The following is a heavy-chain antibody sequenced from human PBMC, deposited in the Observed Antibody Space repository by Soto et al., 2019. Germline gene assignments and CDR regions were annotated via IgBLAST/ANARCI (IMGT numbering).Heavy chain of an antibody. J-gene: IGHJ6*02. Sequence: QVQLQQWGAGLLKPSETLSLTCAVYGGSFSGYYWSWIRQPQGKGLEWIGEINHSGSTNYKPSLKSRVTISVDTATNQFSLKPRSVTAADTGVYYCARVTGRYYYGMDVWGPGTTVTVSS. CDR3: ARVTGRYYYGMDV. CDR1: GGSFSGYY. V-gene: IGHV4-34*01. CDR2: INHSGST.